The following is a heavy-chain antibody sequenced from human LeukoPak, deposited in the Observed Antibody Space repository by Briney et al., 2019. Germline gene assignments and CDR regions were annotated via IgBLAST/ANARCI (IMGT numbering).Heavy chain of an antibody. Sequence: APVKVSCKASGNTFPTYGITWVRQAPGQGLEWMGWISTYNGNTQYAQKLQGRVTMTTDASTNTAYMELRSLRSNDTAVYYCARPAKGAYYYYYMDVWGTGTTVTVSS. D-gene: IGHD2-2*01. CDR3: ARPAKGAYYYYYMDV. CDR2: ISTYNGNT. J-gene: IGHJ6*03. V-gene: IGHV1-18*01. CDR1: GNTFPTYG.